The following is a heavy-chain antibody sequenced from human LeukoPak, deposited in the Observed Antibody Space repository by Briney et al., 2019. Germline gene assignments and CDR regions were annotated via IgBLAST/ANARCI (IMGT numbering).Heavy chain of an antibody. CDR1: GFTFSSYW. CDR3: ARGIAARPTGTFDY. D-gene: IGHD6-6*01. CDR2: IKQDGSEK. J-gene: IGHJ4*02. Sequence: GGSLRLSCAASGFTFSSYWMSWVRQAPGKGLEWVANIKQDGSEKYYVDSVKGRFTISRDNAKNSLYLQMYSLRAEDTAVYYCARGIAARPTGTFDYWGQGTLVTVSS. V-gene: IGHV3-7*01.